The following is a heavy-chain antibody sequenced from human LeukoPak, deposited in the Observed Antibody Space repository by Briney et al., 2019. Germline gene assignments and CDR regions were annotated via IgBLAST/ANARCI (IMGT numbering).Heavy chain of an antibody. CDR2: IYPGDSDT. V-gene: IGHV5-51*01. D-gene: IGHD5-12*01. Sequence: GESLKISCKGSGYSFTSYWIGWVRQMPGKGLEWMGIIYPGDSDTRYSPSFQGQVTISADKSISTAYLQWSSLKASDTAMYYCARRAYSGYDWYYFDYWGQGTLVTVSS. CDR3: ARRAYSGYDWYYFDY. CDR1: GYSFTSYW. J-gene: IGHJ4*02.